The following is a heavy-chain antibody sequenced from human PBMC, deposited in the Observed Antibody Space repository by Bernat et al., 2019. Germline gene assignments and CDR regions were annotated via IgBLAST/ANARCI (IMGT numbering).Heavy chain of an antibody. V-gene: IGHV3-30*02. CDR2: IRYDGSNK. D-gene: IGHD1-26*01. CDR3: AKDRGGGSYFDY. Sequence: QVQLVESGGGVVQPGGSLRLSCAASGFTFSTNGMHWVRQAPDKGLEWVAFIRYDGSNKYYADSVKGRFTISRDNSKNTLYLQINSLRAEDTAVYYCAKDRGGGSYFDYWGQGTLVTVSS. J-gene: IGHJ4*02. CDR1: GFTFSTNG.